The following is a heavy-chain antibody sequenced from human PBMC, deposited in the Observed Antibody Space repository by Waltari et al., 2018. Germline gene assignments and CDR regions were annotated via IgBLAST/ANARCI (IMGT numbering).Heavy chain of an antibody. Sequence: QVQLQESGPGLVKPSETLSLTCTVSGGSISSHYWSWIRQPPGKGLEWIGYIYYSGSTNYNPSLKSRVTISVDTSKNQFSLKLSSVTAADTAVYYCAREVYGMDVWGQGTTVTVSS. V-gene: IGHV4-59*11. CDR2: IYYSGST. J-gene: IGHJ6*02. CDR3: AREVYGMDV. CDR1: GGSISSHY.